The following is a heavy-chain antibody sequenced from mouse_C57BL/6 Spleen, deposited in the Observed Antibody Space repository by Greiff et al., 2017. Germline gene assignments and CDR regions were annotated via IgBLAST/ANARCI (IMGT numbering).Heavy chain of an antibody. D-gene: IGHD1-1*01. CDR3: AREGLLRAMDY. CDR1: GYTFTSYW. Sequence: QVQLQQPGAELVKPGASVKLSCKASGYTFTSYWMHWVKQRPGQGLAWIGMIHPNSGSTNYNEKFKSKATLTVDKSSSTAYMQLSSLTSEDSAVYYCAREGLLRAMDYWGQGTSVTVSS. CDR2: IHPNSGST. J-gene: IGHJ4*01. V-gene: IGHV1-64*01.